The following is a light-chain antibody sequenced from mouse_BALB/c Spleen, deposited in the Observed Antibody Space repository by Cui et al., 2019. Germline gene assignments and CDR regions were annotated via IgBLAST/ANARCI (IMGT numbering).Light chain of an antibody. CDR3: HQHYSTPYT. Sequence: DIVMTQSPKFMSTSVGARVSITCTASQDVSTAVAWYQQKPARSPTLLIYSASYRFPGVPARFTRSSSGTDFSFTIISVQAEELAVYYCHQHYSTPYTFGGGSKLEIK. J-gene: IGKJ2*01. CDR2: SAS. V-gene: IGKV6-17*01. CDR1: QDVSTA.